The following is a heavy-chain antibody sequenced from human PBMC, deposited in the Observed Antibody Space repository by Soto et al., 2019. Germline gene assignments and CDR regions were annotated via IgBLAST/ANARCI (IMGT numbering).Heavy chain of an antibody. CDR1: GYTLTELS. J-gene: IGHJ3*02. V-gene: IGHV1-24*01. D-gene: IGHD6-13*01. CDR3: ETGYSRPDAFDI. CDR2: FDPEDGET. Sequence: ASVKVSCKVSGYTLTELSMHWVRQAPGKGLEWMGGFDPEDGETIYAQKFQGRVTMTEDTSTDTAYMELSSLRSEDTAVYYCETGYSRPDAFDIWGQGTMVTVSS.